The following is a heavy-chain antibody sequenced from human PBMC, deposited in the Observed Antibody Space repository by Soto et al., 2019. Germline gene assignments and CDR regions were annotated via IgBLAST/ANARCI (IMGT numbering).Heavy chain of an antibody. V-gene: IGHV3-53*02. CDR3: AREAAGFDI. J-gene: IGHJ3*02. Sequence: EMQLVETGGGLSQPGGSLRLSCAASGVTVSDDHMSWVRQAPGKGPEWVSVIDYGGTTYYADSVQGRFTISRDKSKNTLYLQMNDLRADDTAVYYCAREAAGFDIWGQGTMVTVSS. CDR2: IDYGGTT. CDR1: GVTVSDDH.